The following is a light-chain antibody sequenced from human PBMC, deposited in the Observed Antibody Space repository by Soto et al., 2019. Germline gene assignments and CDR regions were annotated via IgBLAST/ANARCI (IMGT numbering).Light chain of an antibody. CDR2: RNN. Sequence: QSVLTQPPPASGTPGQGVTFPCSGSTPNIGSNYVFWYRHLPGTAPKLLIYRNNQRPSGVPDRFSGSKSGTSASLAISGLRSEDETDYYCAAWDDSLSGVVFGGGTKLTVL. CDR3: AAWDDSLSGVV. CDR1: TPNIGSNY. J-gene: IGLJ2*01. V-gene: IGLV1-47*01.